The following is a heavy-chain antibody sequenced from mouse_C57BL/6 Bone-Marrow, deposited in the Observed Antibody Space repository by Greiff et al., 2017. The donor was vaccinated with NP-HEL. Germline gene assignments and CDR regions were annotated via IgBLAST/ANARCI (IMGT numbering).Heavy chain of an antibody. Sequence: EVQLQQSGPELVQPGASVKISCKASGYTFTDYYMNWVKQSHGKSLEWIGDINPNNGGTSYNQKFKGKATLTVDKYSSTAYMDLRSLTSEDSAVYYCARDYYGKAYWGQGTLVTVSA. J-gene: IGHJ3*01. V-gene: IGHV1-26*01. CDR1: GYTFTDYY. D-gene: IGHD1-1*01. CDR2: INPNNGGT. CDR3: ARDYYGKAY.